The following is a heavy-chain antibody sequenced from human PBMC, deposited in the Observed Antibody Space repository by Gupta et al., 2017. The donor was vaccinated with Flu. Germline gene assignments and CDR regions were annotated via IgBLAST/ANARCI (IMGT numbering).Heavy chain of an antibody. J-gene: IGHJ6*02. CDR3: TLRPPSYYSGMDV. V-gene: IGHV3-48*03. Sequence: EVQLVESGGGLVQPGGSLRLSCAASGFTFRNYEMNWVRQAPGKGLEWVSYISGGGSGIYYAESVKGRFTVSRDNAKRSLYLQMNSLRAEDTGVYYCTLRPPSYYSGMDVWGQGTTVTVSS. CDR2: ISGGGSGI. CDR1: GFTFRNYE.